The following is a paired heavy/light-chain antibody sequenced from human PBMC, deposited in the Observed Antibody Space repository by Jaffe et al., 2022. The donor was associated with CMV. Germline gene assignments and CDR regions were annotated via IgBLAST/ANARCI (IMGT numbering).Heavy chain of an antibody. D-gene: IGHD4-17*01. J-gene: IGHJ6*03. CDR3: ARVRTVMDYDYYHMDV. CDR2: VYYSGST. CDR1: GDPINNYL. V-gene: IGHV4-59*01. Sequence: QVQLQESGPGLVKPSETLSLTCTVSGDPINNYLWSWIRQPPGKGLEWIGYVYYSGSTSYNPSLKSRVTISVDSFENQLSLRLTSVTAADTAVYFCARVRTVMDYDYYHMDVWGKGTTVTVSS.
Light chain of an antibody. Sequence: QSVLTQPPSVSGAPGQRVTISCTGGSSNIGADYEVHWYQQLPGTAPKLLIYSNNNRPSGVPDRFSGSKSGTSASLAITGLQAEDEAYYYCQSHDSSLPGTIFGGGTKLTVL. V-gene: IGLV1-40*01. CDR2: SNN. CDR3: QSHDSSLPGTI. CDR1: SSNIGADYE. J-gene: IGLJ2*01.